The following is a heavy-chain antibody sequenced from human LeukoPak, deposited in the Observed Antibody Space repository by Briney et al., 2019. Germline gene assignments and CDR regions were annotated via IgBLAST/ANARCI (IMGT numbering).Heavy chain of an antibody. CDR3: AKDQGGYCSSFSCYSGDYGYFQH. CDR2: TRYDGSNK. Sequence: GGSLRLSCAASGFIFSSYGMHWVRQAPGKGLEWVAFTRYDGSNKYYADSVKGRFTISRDNAKNTVYLQMNSLRAEDTAVYYCAKDQGGYCSSFSCYSGDYGYFQHWGQGTLVTVSS. V-gene: IGHV3-30*02. CDR1: GFIFSSYG. D-gene: IGHD2-2*03. J-gene: IGHJ1*01.